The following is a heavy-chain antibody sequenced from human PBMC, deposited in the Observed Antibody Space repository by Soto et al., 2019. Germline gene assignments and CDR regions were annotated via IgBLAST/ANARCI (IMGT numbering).Heavy chain of an antibody. CDR1: GYTFTGYY. V-gene: IGHV1-2*02. CDR3: AFGYCSSTSCSTDYYYYGMDV. J-gene: IGHJ6*02. Sequence: ASVKVSCKASGYTFTGYYMHWVRQAPGQGLEWMGWINPNSGGTNYAQKFQGRVTMTRDTSISTAYMELSRLRSDDTAVYYCAFGYCSSTSCSTDYYYYGMDVWGQGTTVTVSS. CDR2: INPNSGGT. D-gene: IGHD2-2*01.